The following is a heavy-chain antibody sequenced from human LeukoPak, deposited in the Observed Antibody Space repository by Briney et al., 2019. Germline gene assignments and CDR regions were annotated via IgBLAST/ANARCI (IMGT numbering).Heavy chain of an antibody. Sequence: PGGTLRLSCAASGFTFDDYAMHWLRQAPGKGLEWVALICGDGGSTYYPDVVKGRFTIFRDNSKNSLFLQMKSLRPEAPAFLYCAKEVNPLHYDFWSGCPDYWGQGTLVTVSS. CDR3: AKEVNPLHYDFWSGCPDY. J-gene: IGHJ4*02. V-gene: IGHV3-43*02. D-gene: IGHD3-3*01. CDR1: GFTFDDYA. CDR2: ICGDGGST.